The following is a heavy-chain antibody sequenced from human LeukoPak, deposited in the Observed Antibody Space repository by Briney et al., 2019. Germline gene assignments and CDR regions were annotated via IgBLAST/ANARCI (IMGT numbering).Heavy chain of an antibody. CDR1: GYTFTTYD. CDR3: ARGLGDYYDTSGYYYAVPAH. J-gene: IGHJ4*02. CDR2: MNPNSGDT. Sequence: ASVKVSCKASGYTFTTYDITWVRQATGQGLEWMGWMNPNSGDTAYAQKFQGRVAMTRDTSISTAYMELSRLRSEDTAVYSCARGLGDYYDTSGYYYAVPAHWGQGTLVTVSS. D-gene: IGHD3-22*01. V-gene: IGHV1-8*01.